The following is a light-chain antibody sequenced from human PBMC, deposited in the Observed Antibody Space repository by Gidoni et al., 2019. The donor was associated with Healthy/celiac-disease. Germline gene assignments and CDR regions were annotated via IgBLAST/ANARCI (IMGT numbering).Light chain of an antibody. V-gene: IGKV3-20*01. CDR3: QQYGNSLWT. CDR1: QSVSSVH. CDR2: GAS. Sequence: ETVLTQSPGNLSLSPGERATLSCRASQSVSSVHFAWYQQKLGQAPRLLIYGASARATGIPDRFSGSGSGTDFTLTISRLEPEDFAVYYCQQYGNSLWTFGQGTKVEIK. J-gene: IGKJ1*01.